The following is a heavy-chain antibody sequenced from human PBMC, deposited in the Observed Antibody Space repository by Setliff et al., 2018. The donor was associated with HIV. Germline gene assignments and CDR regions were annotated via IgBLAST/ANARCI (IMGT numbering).Heavy chain of an antibody. D-gene: IGHD5-12*01. CDR3: AKSPGFTGYGGSG. CDR1: GYTISSGYY. V-gene: IGHV4-38-2*01. CDR2: ISYGGGT. J-gene: IGHJ4*02. Sequence: PSETLSLTCALSGYTISSGYYWAWIRQPPGKGLEWIGRISYGGGTHYNPSLRSRVIISMDTSKNQFSLKLSSVTAADTAVYYCAKSPGFTGYGGSGWGQGTLVTVSS.